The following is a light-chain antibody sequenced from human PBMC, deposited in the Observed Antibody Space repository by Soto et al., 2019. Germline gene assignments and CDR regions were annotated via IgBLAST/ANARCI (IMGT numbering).Light chain of an antibody. CDR1: QSVSSNL. J-gene: IGKJ1*01. Sequence: DIVLTQSPGTLSLSPGESATLSCGASQSVSSNLLAWYQQKPGQAPRLLIYGATNRATGIPDRFSGSGSGTDFTLTISRLEPEDFAVYYCQQYGSSPRTVGQGTKVDIK. V-gene: IGKV3-20*01. CDR3: QQYGSSPRT. CDR2: GAT.